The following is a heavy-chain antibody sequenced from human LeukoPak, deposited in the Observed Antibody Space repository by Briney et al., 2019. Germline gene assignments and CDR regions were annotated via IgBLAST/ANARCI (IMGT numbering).Heavy chain of an antibody. D-gene: IGHD3-10*02. CDR1: GFTFSSSW. CDR2: IKCDGSEK. CDR3: AELGITMIGGV. V-gene: IGHV3-52*01. Sequence: PGGSLRLSCAASGFTFSSSWMHWVCQAPEQGLEWVADIKCDGSEKYYVDSVKGRFTISRDNAKNSLYLQMNSLRAEDTAVYYCAELGITMIGGVWGKGTTVTISS. J-gene: IGHJ6*04.